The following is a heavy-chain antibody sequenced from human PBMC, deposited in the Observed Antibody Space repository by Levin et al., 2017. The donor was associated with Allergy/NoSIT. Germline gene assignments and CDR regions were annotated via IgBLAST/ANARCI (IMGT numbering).Heavy chain of an antibody. CDR3: AKAKSHLDYYGSGSYDF. D-gene: IGHD3-10*01. Sequence: PGGSLRLSCAASGFTFYNYVMNWVRQSPGKGLEWVSGISSSGGSTYYADSVKGRFTISRDNSKNTLYLQINSLRAEDTAVYYCAKAKSHLDYYGSGSYDFWGQGTLVTVSS. J-gene: IGHJ4*02. CDR1: GFTFYNYV. CDR2: ISSSGGST. V-gene: IGHV3-23*01.